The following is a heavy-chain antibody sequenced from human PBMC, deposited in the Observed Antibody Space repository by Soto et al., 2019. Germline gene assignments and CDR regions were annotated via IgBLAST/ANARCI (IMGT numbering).Heavy chain of an antibody. D-gene: IGHD6-19*01. CDR3: ARGRIAVAIYGMDV. CDR1: GYTFTSYD. Sequence: ASVKISCKASGYTFTSYDINWVRQATGQGLEWMGWMNPNSGNTGYAQKFQGRVTMTRNTSISTAYMELSSLRSEDTAVYYCARGRIAVAIYGMDVWGQGTTVTVS. J-gene: IGHJ6*02. CDR2: MNPNSGNT. V-gene: IGHV1-8*01.